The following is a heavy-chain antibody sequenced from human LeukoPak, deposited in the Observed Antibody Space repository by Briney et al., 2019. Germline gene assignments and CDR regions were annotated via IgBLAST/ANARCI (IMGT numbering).Heavy chain of an antibody. Sequence: EGSLRLSCAASGFTFSSYAMSWVRQAPGKGLEWVSAISSSGGSTYYADSVKGRFTISRDNSKNTLYLQMNSLRAEDTAVYYCAKRGVVAATPSTVWGQGTLVTVSS. D-gene: IGHD2-15*01. J-gene: IGHJ4*02. CDR1: GFTFSSYA. CDR3: AKRGVVAATPSTV. V-gene: IGHV3-23*01. CDR2: ISSSGGST.